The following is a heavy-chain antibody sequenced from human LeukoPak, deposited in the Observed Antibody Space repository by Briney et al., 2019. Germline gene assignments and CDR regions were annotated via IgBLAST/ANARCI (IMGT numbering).Heavy chain of an antibody. J-gene: IGHJ4*02. V-gene: IGHV1-18*01. CDR3: ARHSSDWEFDY. CDR2: TSAYNGNT. CDR1: GYSFTSYS. D-gene: IGHD6-19*01. Sequence: GASVKVSCKASGYSFTSYSISWVRQAPGQGLEWMGWTSAYNGNTNYAQKLQGRVTMTTDTSTSTAYMELRSLRSDDTAVYYCARHSSDWEFDYWGQGTLVTVSS.